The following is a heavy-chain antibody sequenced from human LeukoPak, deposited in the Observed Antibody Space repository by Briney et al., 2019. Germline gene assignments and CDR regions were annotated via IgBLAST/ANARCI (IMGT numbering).Heavy chain of an antibody. CDR1: GDSVSSRSAA. V-gene: IGHV6-1*01. D-gene: IGHD2-8*02. Sequence: SQTISLTCAISGDSVSSRSAAWNWIRQSPSRGLKWLGRTYCRSKCYNDYAVSVKSRIAINPDTSKNQFSLHLNSVTPEDTAVYYCARAPLVAISYRETFFYYYYMDVWGKGTTVTVSS. CDR3: ARAPLVAISYRETFFYYYYMDV. CDR2: TYCRSKCYN. J-gene: IGHJ6*03.